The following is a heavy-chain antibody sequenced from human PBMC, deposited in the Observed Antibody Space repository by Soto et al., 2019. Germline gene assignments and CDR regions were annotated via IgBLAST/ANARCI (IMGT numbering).Heavy chain of an antibody. J-gene: IGHJ3*01. CDR1: GFTCSRYS. CDR2: ISSSSSYI. Sequence: PGGSLRLSCAASGFTCSRYSMNWVRQAPGKGLEWFSSISSSSSYIYYAHSVKGRFTISRDNAKNSLYLQMNDLIAEDTAVYYCATNYQEPSDDAFAVWGQGTMVTVSS. V-gene: IGHV3-21*01. CDR3: ATNYQEPSDDAFAV. D-gene: IGHD2-2*01.